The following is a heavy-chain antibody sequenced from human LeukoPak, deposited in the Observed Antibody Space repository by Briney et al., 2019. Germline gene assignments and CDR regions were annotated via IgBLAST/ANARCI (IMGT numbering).Heavy chain of an antibody. CDR1: GFTFSSYG. D-gene: IGHD4-17*01. V-gene: IGHV3-30*02. J-gene: IGHJ4*02. Sequence: GGSLRLSCAASGFTFSSYGMHWVRQAPGKGLEWVAFIRYDGSNKYYADSVKGRFTISRDNSKNTLYLQMNSLRAEDTAVYYCAKTYPYGDYECDYWGQETLVTVSS. CDR2: IRYDGSNK. CDR3: AKTYPYGDYECDY.